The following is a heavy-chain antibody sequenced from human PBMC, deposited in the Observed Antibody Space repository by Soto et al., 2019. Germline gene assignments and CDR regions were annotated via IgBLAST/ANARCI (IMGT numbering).Heavy chain of an antibody. CDR2: IIPILGIA. V-gene: IGHV1-69*02. Sequence: QVQLVQSGAEVKKPGSSVKVSCKASGGTFSSYTISWVRQAPGQGLEWMGRIIPILGIANYAQKFQGRVTITADKSTSTAYMELSSLRSEDTAVCYCARESGYKGDGMDVWGQGTTVTVSS. CDR1: GGTFSSYT. D-gene: IGHD2-2*02. J-gene: IGHJ6*02. CDR3: ARESGYKGDGMDV.